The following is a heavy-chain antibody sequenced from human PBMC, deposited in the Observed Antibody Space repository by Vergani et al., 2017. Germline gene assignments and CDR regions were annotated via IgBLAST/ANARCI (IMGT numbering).Heavy chain of an antibody. CDR3: ARHVYSDGYFRGRRTGPLDV. D-gene: IGHD5-18*01. Sequence: QVQLVESGGGVVQPGTSLRLSCVVSGFALNRHAMYWVRQAPGKGLEWVVGISFDGTNEYYPDLVKGRFTISRDIAKNTLYLQVRSLRAEGTAVYYCARHVYSDGYFRGRRTGPLDVWGQGTTVTVSS. CDR2: ISFDGTNE. V-gene: IGHV3-30-3*01. CDR1: GFALNRHA. J-gene: IGHJ6*02.